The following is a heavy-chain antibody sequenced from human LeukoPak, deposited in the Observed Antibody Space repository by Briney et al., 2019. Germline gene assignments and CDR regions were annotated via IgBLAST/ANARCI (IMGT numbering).Heavy chain of an antibody. D-gene: IGHD3-22*01. CDR3: ARDPMIGGRRFDP. J-gene: IGHJ5*02. V-gene: IGHV4-39*07. CDR1: GFTFSSYA. Sequence: PGGSLRLSCAASGFTFSSYAMSWVRQPPGKGLEWIGSLYYTGSTYYNSSLSSRLTISVDTSKNQFSLKLRSVTAADTAVYFCARDPMIGGRRFDPWGQGTLVTVSS. CDR2: LYYTGST.